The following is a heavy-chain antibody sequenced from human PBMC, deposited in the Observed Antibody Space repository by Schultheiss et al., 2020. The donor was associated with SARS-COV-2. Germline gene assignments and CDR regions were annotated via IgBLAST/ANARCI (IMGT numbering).Heavy chain of an antibody. CDR2: IYYSGST. Sequence: SETLSLTCTVSGGSISSYYWSWIRQPPGKGLEWIGYIYYSGSTNYNPSLKSRVTMSVDTSKNQFSLKLSSVTAADTAVYYCARHAVEGGYDFCWFDPWGQGTLVTVSS. CDR3: ARHAVEGGYDFCWFDP. V-gene: IGHV4-59*08. D-gene: IGHD3-3*01. J-gene: IGHJ5*02. CDR1: GGSISSYY.